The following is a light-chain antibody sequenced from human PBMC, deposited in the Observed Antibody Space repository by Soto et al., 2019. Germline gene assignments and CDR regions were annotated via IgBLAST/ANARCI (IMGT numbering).Light chain of an antibody. J-gene: IGKJ1*01. CDR3: QQYHSYWT. Sequence: DIQMTQSPSSVSASVVDRVTITCRSSEDISTWLAWYQQKPWKAPKLLIYDASSLESGVPQRFSGSGSGTEFTLTISSLQTDDFSTYYCQQYHSYWTFGQGTKVDIK. CDR2: DAS. V-gene: IGKV1-5*01. CDR1: EDISTW.